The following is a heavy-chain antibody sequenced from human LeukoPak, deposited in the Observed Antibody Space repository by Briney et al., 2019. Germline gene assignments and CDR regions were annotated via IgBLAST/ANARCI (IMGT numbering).Heavy chain of an antibody. CDR3: ARGIVVVPAATHYYYYGMDV. CDR2: IIPILGIA. V-gene: IGHV1-69*02. CDR1: GGTFSSYT. Sequence: GASVKVSCKASGGTFSSYTISWVRQAPGQGLEWMGRIIPILGIADYAQKFQGRVTITADKSTSTAYMELSSLRSEDTAVYYCARGIVVVPAATHYYYYGMDVWGKGTTVTVSS. D-gene: IGHD2-2*01. J-gene: IGHJ6*04.